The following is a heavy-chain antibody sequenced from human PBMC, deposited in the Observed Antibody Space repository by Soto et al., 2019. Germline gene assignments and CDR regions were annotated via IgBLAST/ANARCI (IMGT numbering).Heavy chain of an antibody. V-gene: IGHV1-3*01. Sequence: ASVKVSFKASGYTFPSYAMHWVRQAPGQRLEWMGWINAGNGNTKYSQKFQGRVTITRDTSASTAYMELSSLRSEDTAVYYCARESGYYGSGTIYDYWGQGTLVTVSS. CDR2: INAGNGNT. J-gene: IGHJ4*02. CDR3: ARESGYYGSGTIYDY. D-gene: IGHD3-10*01. CDR1: GYTFPSYA.